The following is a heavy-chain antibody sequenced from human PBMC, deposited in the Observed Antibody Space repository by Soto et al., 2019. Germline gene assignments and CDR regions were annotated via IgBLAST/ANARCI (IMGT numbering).Heavy chain of an antibody. CDR3: AKDRLHKYYYYGMDV. D-gene: IGHD4-4*01. J-gene: IGHJ6*02. CDR2: ISYDGSNK. Sequence: QVQLVESGGGVVQPGRSLRLSCAASGFTFSSYGMHWVRQAPGKGLEWVAVISYDGSNKYYADSVKGRLTISRDNSKNTLYLQMNSLRAEDTAVYYCAKDRLHKYYYYGMDVWGQGTTVTVSS. V-gene: IGHV3-30*18. CDR1: GFTFSSYG.